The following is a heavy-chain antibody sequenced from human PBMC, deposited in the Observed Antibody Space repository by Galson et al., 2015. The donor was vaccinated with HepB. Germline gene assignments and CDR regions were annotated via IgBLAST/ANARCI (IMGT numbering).Heavy chain of an antibody. CDR3: ASSPGGEVAMAVTDWFDP. J-gene: IGHJ5*02. D-gene: IGHD6-19*01. CDR2: IYWNDEK. Sequence: PALVKPTQTLTLTCTFSGFSLTDPGVGVGWIRQPPGKALEWLALIYWNDEKRYSPFLKNRLTITEDSSRNQVVLRLTNVDPSDTGTYYCASSPGGEVAMAVTDWFDPWGQGTLVTVAS. V-gene: IGHV2-5*01. CDR1: GFSLTDPGVG.